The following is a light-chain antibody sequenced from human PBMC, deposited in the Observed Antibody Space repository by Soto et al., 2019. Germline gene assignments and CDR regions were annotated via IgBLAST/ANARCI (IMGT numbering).Light chain of an antibody. CDR1: NIGRKS. CDR2: YDT. Sequence: SYELTQPPSVSVAPEKTARMTCGGDNIGRKSVHWYQQRPGQAPVLVIYYDTDRPSGISERFSGSNSGSTATLTISWVEAGDEADYYCQVCDSKTDHYVFGPGTMLTVL. J-gene: IGLJ1*01. CDR3: QVCDSKTDHYV. V-gene: IGLV3-21*04.